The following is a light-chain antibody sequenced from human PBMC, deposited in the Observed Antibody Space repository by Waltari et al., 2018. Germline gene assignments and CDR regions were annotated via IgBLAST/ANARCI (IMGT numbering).Light chain of an antibody. Sequence: DIQLTQSPSFLSASVGDRVTITCRASQGISSYLAWYQQKPGKAPKLLIYAASTLQSGVPSRFSGSGSATEYTLTISSLQPEDFATYYCQQLNSYSWTFGQGTKVEIK. CDR2: AAS. CDR3: QQLNSYSWT. CDR1: QGISSY. J-gene: IGKJ1*01. V-gene: IGKV1-9*01.